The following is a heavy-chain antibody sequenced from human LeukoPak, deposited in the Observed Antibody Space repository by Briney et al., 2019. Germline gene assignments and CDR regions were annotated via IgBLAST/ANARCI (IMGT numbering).Heavy chain of an antibody. Sequence: ETLSLTCAVYGGSFSGYYWSWVRQAPGKGLEWVSAISGSGGSTYYADSVKGRFTISRDNSKNTLYLQMNSLRAEDTAVYYCAKFAPGGGNSHDYWGQGTLVTVSS. D-gene: IGHD2-21*02. CDR2: ISGSGGST. J-gene: IGHJ4*02. V-gene: IGHV3-23*01. CDR1: GGSFSGYY. CDR3: AKFAPGGGNSHDY.